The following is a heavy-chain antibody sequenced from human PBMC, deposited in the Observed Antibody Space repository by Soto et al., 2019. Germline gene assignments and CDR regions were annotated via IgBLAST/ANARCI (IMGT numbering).Heavy chain of an antibody. CDR3: ARTYDGSCPNSWGYGFDI. Sequence: SETLSLTCTVSGDSISTDYWSWIRQSPGKGLEWIGFIYYGGSTNYNPSLKSRVTISVDTPKNQFSLKLSSVTAADTAVYYCARTYDGSCPNSWGYGFDIWGPGTMVTVSS. J-gene: IGHJ3*02. D-gene: IGHD3-22*01. CDR1: GDSISTDY. V-gene: IGHV4-59*01. CDR2: IYYGGST.